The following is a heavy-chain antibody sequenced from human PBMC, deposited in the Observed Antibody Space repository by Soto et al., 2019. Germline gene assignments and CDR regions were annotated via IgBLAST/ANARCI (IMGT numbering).Heavy chain of an antibody. CDR1: GYTFTGYY. D-gene: IGHD3-16*01. CDR3: ARGEYDPKSYYYGMDV. Sequence: ASVKVSCKASGYTFTGYYMHWVRQAPGQGLEWMGWINPNSGGTNYAQRFQGRVTMTRDTSISTAYMELSRLRSDDTAGYYCARGEYDPKSYYYGMDVWGQGTTVTVSS. J-gene: IGHJ6*02. CDR2: INPNSGGT. V-gene: IGHV1-2*02.